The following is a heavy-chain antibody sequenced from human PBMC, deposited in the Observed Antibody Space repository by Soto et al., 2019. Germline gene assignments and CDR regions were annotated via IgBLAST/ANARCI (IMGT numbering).Heavy chain of an antibody. D-gene: IGHD6-19*01. CDR2: ISHNGAST. CDR1: GFTFSNYA. CDR3: AKGKYSSGWYGRADVFDI. Sequence: EAQLWEFGGGLVQPGGTLRLSCAASGFTFSNYAMNWVRQAPGKGLEWVSVISHNGASTYSADSVKGRFTTSRDNSKNALYLQMHSLRAEDTAVYYCAKGKYSSGWYGRADVFDIWGQGTVVTVSS. J-gene: IGHJ3*02. V-gene: IGHV3-23*01.